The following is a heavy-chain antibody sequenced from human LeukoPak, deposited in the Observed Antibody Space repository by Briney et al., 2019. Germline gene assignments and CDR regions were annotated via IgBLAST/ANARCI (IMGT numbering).Heavy chain of an antibody. CDR3: GRRLVSAAGDDH. Sequence: GESLKISCKGSGYRFTSYWIGWVRQTPGKGLEWMGIIYPGDSATTYSPSFQGQAPISADKSISTAFLQWSNLKASETAMDYCGRRLVSAAGDDHWGQGTLVTVSS. D-gene: IGHD6-13*01. CDR2: IYPGDSAT. V-gene: IGHV5-51*01. J-gene: IGHJ4*02. CDR1: GYRFTSYW.